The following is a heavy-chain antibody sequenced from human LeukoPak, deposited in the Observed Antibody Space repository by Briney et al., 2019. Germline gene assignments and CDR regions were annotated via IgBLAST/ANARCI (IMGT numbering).Heavy chain of an antibody. CDR1: GYTLTELS. CDR3: ATAIAVAGTLEFDY. D-gene: IGHD6-19*01. J-gene: IGHJ4*02. Sequence: ASVKVSCKVSGYTLTELSMHWVRQAPGKGLEWMGGFDPEDGETIYAQKFQGRVTMTEDTSTDTAYMELSSLRSEDTAVYYCATAIAVAGTLEFDYWGQGTLVTVSS. V-gene: IGHV1-24*01. CDR2: FDPEDGET.